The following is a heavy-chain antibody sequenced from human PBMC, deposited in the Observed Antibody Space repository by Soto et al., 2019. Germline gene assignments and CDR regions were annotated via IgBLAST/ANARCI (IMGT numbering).Heavy chain of an antibody. CDR2: IYSGGST. D-gene: IGHD6-6*01. CDR3: GTSSRKDYHFAMDV. V-gene: IGHV3-53*01. CDR1: GFSVSSSD. Sequence: LRLSCAASGFSVSSSDMSWVRQVPGEGLEWVSVIYSGGSTHDADYVKGRFSVSRDTSKNTVDLQMNSLRVDDTAVYYCGTSSRKDYHFAMDVWGQGTAVTVSS. J-gene: IGHJ6*02.